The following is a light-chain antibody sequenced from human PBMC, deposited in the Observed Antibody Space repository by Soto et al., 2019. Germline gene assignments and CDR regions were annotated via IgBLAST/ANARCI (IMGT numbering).Light chain of an antibody. CDR1: QTVTGNS. CDR3: QQHRSSPPT. Sequence: EILLTQSPATLSLSPGERATLSCRASQTVTGNSLAWYQQKLGQAPRLLIYGASNRAAGIPDRFSGSGSGTDFTLTISRVEAEDFAVYFCQQHRSSPPTFGGGSTVEIK. CDR2: GAS. V-gene: IGKV3-20*01. J-gene: IGKJ4*01.